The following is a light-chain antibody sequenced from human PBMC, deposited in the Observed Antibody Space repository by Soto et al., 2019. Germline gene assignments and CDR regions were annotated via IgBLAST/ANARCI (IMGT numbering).Light chain of an antibody. Sequence: QSVLTQPPSVSGAPGQRVTISCTGSSSNIGAGYDVHWYQQLPGTAPNLLIYGNSNRPSGVPDRFSGSKSGTSASLAITGLRAEDEADYYYQSYDGSLSAGVFGGGTKLTVL. CDR1: SSNIGAGYD. CDR3: QSYDGSLSAGV. CDR2: GNS. V-gene: IGLV1-40*01. J-gene: IGLJ3*02.